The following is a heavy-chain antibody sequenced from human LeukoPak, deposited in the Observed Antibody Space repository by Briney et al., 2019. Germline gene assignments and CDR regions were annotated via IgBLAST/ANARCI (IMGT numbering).Heavy chain of an antibody. V-gene: IGHV3-43*02. CDR1: GFTFDDYA. CDR3: ANSDDSSGWQDAFDI. Sequence: PGGSLRLSCAASGFTFDDYAMHWVRQAPGKGLEWVSLIDGDGDITYYADSVKGRFTISRDNSKNSLYLQMNSLRSEDTALYYCANSDDSSGWQDAFDIWGQGTMVTVFS. D-gene: IGHD6-19*01. CDR2: IDGDGDIT. J-gene: IGHJ3*02.